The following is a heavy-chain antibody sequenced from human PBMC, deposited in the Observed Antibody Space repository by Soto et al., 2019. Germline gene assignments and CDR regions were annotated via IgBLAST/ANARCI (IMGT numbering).Heavy chain of an antibody. CDR3: AREGRTVTPIWWFDP. Sequence: QVQLQESGPGLVKSSQTLSLTCTVSGGSIRSSGYYWSWIRQHPRKGLEWIGYIYDSGTTSYNPSLKSRVAISVDTSKNQFSLKLGSVTAADTAVYFCAREGRTVTPIWWFDPWGQGTRVTVSS. V-gene: IGHV4-31*03. CDR2: IYDSGTT. D-gene: IGHD4-4*01. CDR1: GGSIRSSGYY. J-gene: IGHJ5*02.